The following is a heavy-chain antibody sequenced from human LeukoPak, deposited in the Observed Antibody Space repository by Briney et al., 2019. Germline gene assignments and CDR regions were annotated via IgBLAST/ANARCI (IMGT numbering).Heavy chain of an antibody. CDR3: ARGDLLRFLEWLSYADEGHFDY. Sequence: GGSLRLSCAASGFTFSSYGMHWVRQAPAKGLEWVAVIWYDGSNKYYADSVKGRFTISRDNSKNTLYLQMNSLRAEDTAVYYCARGDLLRFLEWLSYADEGHFDYWGQGTLVTVSS. D-gene: IGHD3-3*01. CDR1: GFTFSSYG. CDR2: IWYDGSNK. J-gene: IGHJ4*02. V-gene: IGHV3-33*01.